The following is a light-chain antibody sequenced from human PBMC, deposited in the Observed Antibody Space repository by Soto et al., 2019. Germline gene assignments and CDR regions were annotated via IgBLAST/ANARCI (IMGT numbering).Light chain of an antibody. V-gene: IGLV2-14*03. CDR2: DVS. CDR1: SSDVGGYKY. J-gene: IGLJ1*01. Sequence: QSALTQPASVSGSPGQSITISCTRTSSDVGGYKYVSWYQHHPGKAPKLMIYDVSNRPSGVSNRFSGSKSGNTASLTISGLQAEDEADYYCSSYRSSSTLYVFGTGTQLTVL. CDR3: SSYRSSSTLYV.